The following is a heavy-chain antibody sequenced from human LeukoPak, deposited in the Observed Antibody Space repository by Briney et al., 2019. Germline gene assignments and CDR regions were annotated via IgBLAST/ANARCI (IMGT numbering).Heavy chain of an antibody. D-gene: IGHD7-27*01. V-gene: IGHV3-74*01. CDR3: AREWALPGAYYMDV. CDR1: GFTFSTYW. CDR2: ISSAGRNT. Sequence: PGGSLRLSCAASGFTFSTYWMHWVRQAPGKGLVWVSRISSAGRNTIYADSVKGRFTISRDSANNTLFLQMNSLRGDDTAVYYCAREWALPGAYYMDVWGKGTTVTVSS. J-gene: IGHJ6*03.